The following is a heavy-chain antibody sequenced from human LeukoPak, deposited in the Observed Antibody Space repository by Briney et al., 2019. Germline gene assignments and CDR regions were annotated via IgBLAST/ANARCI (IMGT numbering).Heavy chain of an antibody. D-gene: IGHD2-15*01. Sequence: GESLKSSCKGSGYSFTSYWIGWVRQMPGKGLEWMGIIYPGDSDTRYSPSFQGQVTISVDKSITTAYLQWSSLKASDTAMYYCARHPSFCSGGRCYRPFDPWGQGTLVTVSS. V-gene: IGHV5-51*01. CDR1: GYSFTSYW. J-gene: IGHJ5*02. CDR3: ARHPSFCSGGRCYRPFDP. CDR2: IYPGDSDT.